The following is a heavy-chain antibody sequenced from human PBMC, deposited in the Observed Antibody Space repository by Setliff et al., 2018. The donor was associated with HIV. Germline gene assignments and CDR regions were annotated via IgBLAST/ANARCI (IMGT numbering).Heavy chain of an antibody. D-gene: IGHD6-19*01. V-gene: IGHV3-33*08. CDR2: IWYDGSNK. CDR1: GFTFSTHA. Sequence: PGGSLRLSCEGSGFTFSTHAMHWVRQAPGKALEWVAYIWYDGSNKYYADSVKGRFAISRDNSKNTLYLQMDSLRAEDTALYYCTSDPPASGWTLAYWGQGALVTVSS. J-gene: IGHJ4*02. CDR3: TSDPPASGWTLAY.